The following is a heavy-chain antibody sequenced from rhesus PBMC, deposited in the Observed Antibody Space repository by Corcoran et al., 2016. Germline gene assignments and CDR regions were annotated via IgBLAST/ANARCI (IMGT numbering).Heavy chain of an antibody. J-gene: IGHJ3*01. CDR2: IYGSGGGT. CDR1: GGSISDDYY. Sequence: QVQLQESGPGLVKPSETLSLTCAVSGGSISDDYYWSWIRQPPGKGLEWIGYIYGSGGGTNYNPSLKNRVTILIDTSKNQFSLKLSSVTAADTAVYYCARADQYCTSTTCYAAGGDAFDFWGQGLRVTVSS. V-gene: IGHV4-106*01. D-gene: IGHD2-2*01. CDR3: ARADQYCTSTTCYAAGGDAFDF.